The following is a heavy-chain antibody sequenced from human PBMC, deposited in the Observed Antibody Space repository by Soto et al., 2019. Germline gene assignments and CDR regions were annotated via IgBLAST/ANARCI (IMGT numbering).Heavy chain of an antibody. CDR3: ARVPQDYYDSSGYYRNYNYYVMDV. D-gene: IGHD3-22*01. J-gene: IGHJ6*02. CDR2: ISAYNGNT. V-gene: IGHV1-18*01. Sequence: ASVKVSCKASGYTFTSYGISWVRQAPGQGLEWMGWISAYNGNTNYAQRLQGRVTMTTDTSTSTAYMELRGLRSDDTAVYYCARVPQDYYDSSGYYRNYNYYVMDVWGQGTTVTVSS. CDR1: GYTFTSYG.